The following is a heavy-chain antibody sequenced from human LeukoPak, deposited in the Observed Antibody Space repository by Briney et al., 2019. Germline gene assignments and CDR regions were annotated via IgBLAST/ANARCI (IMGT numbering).Heavy chain of an antibody. CDR1: GFTFSSYS. V-gene: IGHV3-48*01. D-gene: IGHD1-26*01. CDR3: ARDRYPYYFDY. Sequence: PGGSLRLSCAASGFTFSSYSMNWVRQAPGKGLEWVSYISSSSSTIYYADSVKGRFTISRDNAKNSLYLQMNSLRAEDTAVYYCARDRYPYYFDYWGQGTLVTVSS. CDR2: ISSSSSTI. J-gene: IGHJ4*02.